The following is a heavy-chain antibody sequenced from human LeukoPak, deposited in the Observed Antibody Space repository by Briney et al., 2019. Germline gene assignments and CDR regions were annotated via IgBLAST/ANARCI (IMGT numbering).Heavy chain of an antibody. CDR2: IGGSGGTT. Sequence: PGGSLRLSCAASGLTFSTYAMNWVRQAPGKGLEGVSTIGGSGGTTYYADSVKGRFTISRDNSKNSVYLQMNSLRAEDTAVYFCAKRLSGGSWSYFDYWGQGTLVTVSS. CDR3: AKRLSGGSWSYFDY. V-gene: IGHV3-23*01. J-gene: IGHJ4*02. CDR1: GLTFSTYA. D-gene: IGHD2-15*01.